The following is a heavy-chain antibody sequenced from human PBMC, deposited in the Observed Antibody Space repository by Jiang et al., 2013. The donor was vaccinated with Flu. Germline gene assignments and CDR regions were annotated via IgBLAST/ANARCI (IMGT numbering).Heavy chain of an antibody. CDR2: ISYDGSNK. Sequence: QLVESGGGVVQPGRSLRLSCAASGFTFSSYAMHWVRQAPGKGLEWVAVISYDGSNKYYADSVKGRFTISRDNSKNTLYLQMNSLRAEDTAVYYCARDSSWRNAAVGYYDVDGGLDYWGQGTLVTVSS. J-gene: IGHJ4*02. D-gene: IGHD3-22*01. CDR3: ARDSSWRNAAVGYYDVDGGLDY. CDR1: GFTFSSYA. V-gene: IGHV3-30-3*01.